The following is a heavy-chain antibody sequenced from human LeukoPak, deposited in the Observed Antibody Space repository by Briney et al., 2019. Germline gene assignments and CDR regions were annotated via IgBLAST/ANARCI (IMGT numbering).Heavy chain of an antibody. D-gene: IGHD3-10*01. CDR2: ISGSGGST. V-gene: IGHV3-23*01. J-gene: IGHJ4*02. CDR1: GFTFSSYA. Sequence: GGSLRLSCAASGFTFSSYAMSWVRQAPGKGLEWVSTISGSGGSTYYADSVKGRFIISRDNAKNSVYLQMNSLRDEDTAVYYCARDGSGSYMVYWGQGTLVTVSS. CDR3: ARDGSGSYMVY.